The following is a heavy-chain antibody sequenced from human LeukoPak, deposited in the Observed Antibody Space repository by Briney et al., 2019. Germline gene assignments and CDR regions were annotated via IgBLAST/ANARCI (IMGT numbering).Heavy chain of an antibody. CDR1: GFTFSSFW. CDR3: ARSVGSGSYYYYYYYYMDV. D-gene: IGHD1-26*01. V-gene: IGHV3-7*01. CDR2: IKQDGSEK. Sequence: GGSLRLSCAASGFTFSSFWMSWVRQAPGKGLEWVANIKQDGSEKYYVDSVKGRFTISRDNAKNSLYLQMNSLRAEDTAVYYCARSVGSGSYYYYYYYYMDVWGKGTTVTISS. J-gene: IGHJ6*03.